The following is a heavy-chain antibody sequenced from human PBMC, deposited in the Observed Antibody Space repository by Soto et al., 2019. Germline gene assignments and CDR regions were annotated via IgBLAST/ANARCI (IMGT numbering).Heavy chain of an antibody. Sequence: SETLSLTCAVSGGSISSGGYSWSWIRQPPGKGLEWIGYIYHSGSTYYNPSLKSRVTISVDRSKNQFSLKLSSVTAADTAVYYCARGDYYDSRGYYGSWFDPWGQGTLVTVSS. V-gene: IGHV4-30-2*01. CDR1: GGSISSGGYS. D-gene: IGHD3-22*01. J-gene: IGHJ5*02. CDR3: ARGDYYDSRGYYGSWFDP. CDR2: IYHSGST.